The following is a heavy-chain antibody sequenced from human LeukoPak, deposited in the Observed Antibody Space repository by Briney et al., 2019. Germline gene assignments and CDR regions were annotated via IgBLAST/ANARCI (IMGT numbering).Heavy chain of an antibody. CDR2: IRYDGSNK. Sequence: PGGSLRLSCAASGFTFSSYGMHWVRQAPGKGLEWVAFIRYDGSNKYYADSVKGRFTVSRDKSKNTLYLQMNSLRTEDTAVYYCAKGLYYKDRSGYPAWGQGTLVTISS. V-gene: IGHV3-30*02. D-gene: IGHD3-22*01. CDR3: AKGLYYKDRSGYPA. CDR1: GFTFSSYG. J-gene: IGHJ5*02.